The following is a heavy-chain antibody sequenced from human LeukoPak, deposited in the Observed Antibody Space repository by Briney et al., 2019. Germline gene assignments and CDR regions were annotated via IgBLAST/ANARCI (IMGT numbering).Heavy chain of an antibody. Sequence: PGASLRLSCAASGFTFSNYAMSCVPHAPGKGLEWVSALPGSGGNTYYADSVKGRFTISRDNSKNTLYLQMNSLRAKDTPVYYCAKWGYYDVLTGYYVSEYWGQRNLVTVSS. CDR3: AKWGYYDVLTGYYVSEY. D-gene: IGHD3-9*01. CDR2: LPGSGGNT. CDR1: GFTFSNYA. V-gene: IGHV3-23*01. J-gene: IGHJ4*02.